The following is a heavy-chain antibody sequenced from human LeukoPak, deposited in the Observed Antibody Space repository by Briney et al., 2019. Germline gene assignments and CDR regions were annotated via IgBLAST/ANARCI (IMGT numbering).Heavy chain of an antibody. J-gene: IGHJ4*02. CDR1: GGSFSGYY. CDR3: ARRGTYGRLDY. V-gene: IGHV4-34*01. D-gene: IGHD4-17*01. CDR2: INHSGST. Sequence: SETLSLTCAVYGGSFSGYYWSWIRQPPGKGLEWIGEINHSGSTNYNPSLKSRVTISVDTSKNQFSLKLSSVTAADTAVYYCARRGTYGRLDYWGQGTLVTVSS.